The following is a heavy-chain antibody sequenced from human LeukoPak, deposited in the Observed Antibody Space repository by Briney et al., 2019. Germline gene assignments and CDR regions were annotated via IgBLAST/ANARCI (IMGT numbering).Heavy chain of an antibody. CDR3: ARDGTYTAMVMGY. CDR1: GGTFSSYA. D-gene: IGHD5-18*01. V-gene: IGHV1-69*04. Sequence: SVKVSCKASGGTFSSYAISWVRQAAGQGLEWMGRIIPILGIANYAQKFQGRVTITADKSTSTAYMELSSLRSEDTAVYYCARDGTYTAMVMGYWGQGTLVTVSS. CDR2: IIPILGIA. J-gene: IGHJ4*02.